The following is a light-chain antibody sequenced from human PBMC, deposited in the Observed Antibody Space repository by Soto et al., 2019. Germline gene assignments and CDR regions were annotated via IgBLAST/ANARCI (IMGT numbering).Light chain of an antibody. V-gene: IGKV3D-20*02. CDR1: QSISVTY. CDR2: TTS. Sequence: EIVLTQSPGTLSLSPGERATLSCRASQSISVTYLAWYQQKPGQAPRLLIYTTSIRATGIPDRFSGSGSGTDFTLTISRLEPEDFEVYYCHQRSNWPPITFGQGTRLEIK. J-gene: IGKJ5*01. CDR3: HQRSNWPPIT.